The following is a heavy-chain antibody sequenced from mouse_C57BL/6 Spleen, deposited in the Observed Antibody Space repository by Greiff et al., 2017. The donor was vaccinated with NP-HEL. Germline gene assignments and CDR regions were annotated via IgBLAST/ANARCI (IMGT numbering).Heavy chain of an antibody. Sequence: QVQLQQPGAELVKPGASVKLSCKASGYTFTSYWMHWVKQRPGQGLEWIGMIHPNSGSTNYNEKFKSKATLTVDKSSSTAYMQLSSLTSEDSAVYYCASTYGRSYVGYFDYWGQGTTLTVSS. D-gene: IGHD1-1*01. V-gene: IGHV1-64*01. J-gene: IGHJ2*01. CDR3: ASTYGRSYVGYFDY. CDR1: GYTFTSYW. CDR2: IHPNSGST.